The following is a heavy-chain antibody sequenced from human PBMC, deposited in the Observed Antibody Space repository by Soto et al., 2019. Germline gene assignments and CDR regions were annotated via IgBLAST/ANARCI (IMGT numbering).Heavy chain of an antibody. CDR1: GGSISNFY. D-gene: IGHD2-8*01. V-gene: IGHV4-59*01. J-gene: IGHJ4*02. CDR3: ARAPMVLSRYYFDS. Sequence: PSETLSLTCTVSGGSISNFYWSCIRQPPGKGLEWIGYISYSGNTNYNPSLKSRVSISVDTSKNQLSLNLTSVTAADTAVYYCARAPMVLSRYYFDSWGQGTPVTVSS. CDR2: ISYSGNT.